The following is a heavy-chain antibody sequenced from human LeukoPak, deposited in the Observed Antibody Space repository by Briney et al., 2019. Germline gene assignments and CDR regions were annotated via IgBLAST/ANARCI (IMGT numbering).Heavy chain of an antibody. J-gene: IGHJ4*02. CDR2: IKQDGSEK. V-gene: IGHV3-7*01. CDR3: ATDGGYCSRTSCYRGDYFDY. CDR1: GFTFSSYW. D-gene: IGHD2-2*02. Sequence: PGGSLRLSCVASGFTFSSYWMSWVRQAPGEGLEWVANIKQDGSEKYYVDSVKGRFTISRDNAKNSLYLQMNSLRAEDTAVYYCATDGGYCSRTSCYRGDYFDYWGQGTLVTVSS.